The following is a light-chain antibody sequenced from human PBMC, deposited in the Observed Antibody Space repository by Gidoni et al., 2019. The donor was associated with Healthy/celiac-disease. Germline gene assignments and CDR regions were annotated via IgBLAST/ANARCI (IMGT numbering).Light chain of an antibody. J-gene: IGKJ4*01. V-gene: IGKV3D-15*01. Sequence: IVMTQSPATLSVSPGERATLSCRASQSISSSLAWYQQRPGQAPRLLIHGASTRATGIPARFSDSGSGTEFTLTNSSLQSEDFAVYYCQQYNNWPPLTFGGGTKVEIK. CDR2: GAS. CDR3: QQYNNWPPLT. CDR1: QSISSS.